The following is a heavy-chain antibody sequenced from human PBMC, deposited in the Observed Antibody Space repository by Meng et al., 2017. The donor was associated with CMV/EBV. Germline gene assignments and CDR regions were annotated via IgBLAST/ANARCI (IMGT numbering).Heavy chain of an antibody. Sequence: GESLKISCAASGFTFSSYAMSWVRQAPGKGLEWVSTISGNGDTTSYADSVKGRFTISRDNSKNTLFLQMNSLRAEDTAVYYCARVEILEWFYRGWGQGTLVTVSS. CDR1: GFTFSSYA. V-gene: IGHV3-23*01. CDR3: ARVEILEWFYRG. J-gene: IGHJ4*02. CDR2: ISGNGDTT. D-gene: IGHD3-3*01.